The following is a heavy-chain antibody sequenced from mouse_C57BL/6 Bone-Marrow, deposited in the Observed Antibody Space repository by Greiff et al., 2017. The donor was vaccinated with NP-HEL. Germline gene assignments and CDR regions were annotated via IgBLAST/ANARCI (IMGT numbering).Heavy chain of an antibody. J-gene: IGHJ2*01. CDR3: ARGGKLLWYLFDY. D-gene: IGHD2-1*01. CDR2: IHPNSGST. V-gene: IGHV1-64*01. Sequence: QVQLQQPGAELVKPGASVKLSCKASGYTFTSYWMHWVKQRPGQGLEWIGLIHPNSGSTNYNEKFKSKATLTVDKSSSTAYMQLSSLTSEDSAVYYGARGGKLLWYLFDYWGQGTTLTVSS. CDR1: GYTFTSYW.